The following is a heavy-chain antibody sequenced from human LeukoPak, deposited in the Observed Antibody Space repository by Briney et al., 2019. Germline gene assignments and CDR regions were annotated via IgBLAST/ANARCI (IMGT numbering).Heavy chain of an antibody. J-gene: IGHJ4*02. V-gene: IGHV4-59*01. CDR3: ARWRGGSGSYRGYYFDY. D-gene: IGHD3-10*01. CDR2: IYYSGST. Sequence: SETLSLTCTVSGGSISSYYWSWTRQPPGKGLEWIGYIYYSGSTNYNPSLKSRVTISVDTSKNQFSLKLSSVTAADTAVYYCARWRGGSGSYRGYYFDYWGQGTLVTVSS. CDR1: GGSISSYY.